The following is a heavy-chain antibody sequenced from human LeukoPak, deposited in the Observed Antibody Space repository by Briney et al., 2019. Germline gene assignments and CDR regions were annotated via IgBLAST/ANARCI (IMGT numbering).Heavy chain of an antibody. Sequence: EPSETLSLTCTVSGGSISSGGYYWSWIRQHPGKGLEWIGYIYSSGRTYYNQSLKSRVTISVETSKNHFSLKLSSVTAADTAVYYCAREGRGSSWFDYWGQGTLVTVSS. D-gene: IGHD6-13*01. J-gene: IGHJ4*02. CDR2: IYSSGRT. CDR3: AREGRGSSWFDY. CDR1: GGSISSGGYY. V-gene: IGHV4-31*03.